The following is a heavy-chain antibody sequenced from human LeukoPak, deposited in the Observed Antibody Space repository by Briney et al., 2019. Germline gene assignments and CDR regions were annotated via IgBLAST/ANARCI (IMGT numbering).Heavy chain of an antibody. CDR1: GYTFTGYY. D-gene: IGHD4-17*01. V-gene: IGHV1-2*06. Sequence: GASVKVSCKASGYTFTGYYMHWVRQAPGQGLEWMGRINPNSGGTNYAQKFQGRVTMTRDTSISTAYMELSRLRSDDTAVYYCASPFHYADYWFDPWGQGTLVTVSS. J-gene: IGHJ5*02. CDR3: ASPFHYADYWFDP. CDR2: INPNSGGT.